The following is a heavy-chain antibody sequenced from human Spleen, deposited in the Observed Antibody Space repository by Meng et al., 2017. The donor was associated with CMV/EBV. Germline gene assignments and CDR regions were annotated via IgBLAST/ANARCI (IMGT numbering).Heavy chain of an antibody. V-gene: IGHV1-69*10. J-gene: IGHJ4*02. Sequence: QVQLVQSGADAEKPVSSVKVSCKASGGTFGNYAMNWVRQAPGQGREWMGGISPILGISNYAQKFQGRVTATADKSTRTAYMELSSLTSEDTAVYYCARGSGYLNPFDYWGQGTLVTVSS. CDR2: ISPILGIS. CDR3: ARGSGYLNPFDY. D-gene: IGHD5-12*01. CDR1: GGTFGNYA.